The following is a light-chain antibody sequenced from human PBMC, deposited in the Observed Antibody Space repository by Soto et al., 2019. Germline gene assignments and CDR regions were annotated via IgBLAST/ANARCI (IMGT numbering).Light chain of an antibody. CDR2: DAS. V-gene: IGKV3-11*01. J-gene: IGKJ5*01. CDR1: QSIRSY. Sequence: IVLTQSPGTLSLSPGERPTLSCRASQSIRSYLSWYQQKPGQAPRLLISDASNRATGIPARFRGSGSGTDFTLTISSLQSEDFAVYYCQQHIHWPITFGQGTRLEI. CDR3: QQHIHWPIT.